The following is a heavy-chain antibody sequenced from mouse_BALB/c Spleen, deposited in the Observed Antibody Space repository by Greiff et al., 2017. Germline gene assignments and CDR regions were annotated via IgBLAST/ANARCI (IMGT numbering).Heavy chain of an antibody. D-gene: IGHD1-1*01. Sequence: ESGAELARPGASVKLSCKASGYTFTSYWMQWVKQRPGQGLEWIGAIYPGDGDTRYTQKFKGKATLTADKSSSTAYMQLSSLASEDSAVYYCARGSSYYAMDYWGQGTSVTVSS. V-gene: IGHV1-87*01. CDR3: ARGSSYYAMDY. CDR1: GYTFTSYW. CDR2: IYPGDGDT. J-gene: IGHJ4*01.